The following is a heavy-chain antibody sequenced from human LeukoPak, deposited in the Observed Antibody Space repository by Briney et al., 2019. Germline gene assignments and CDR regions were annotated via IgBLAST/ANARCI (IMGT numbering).Heavy chain of an antibody. CDR3: ARDGTYWLPDVDIVATIRNWFGP. J-gene: IGHJ5*02. CDR1: GYTFTGYY. D-gene: IGHD5-12*01. Sequence: GASVKVSCKASGYTFTGYYMHWVRQAPGQGLEWMGWINPNSGGTNYAQKFQGRVTMTRDTSISTAYMELSRLRSDDTAVYYCARDGTYWLPDVDIVATIRNWFGPWRQGTLVTVSS. CDR2: INPNSGGT. V-gene: IGHV1-2*02.